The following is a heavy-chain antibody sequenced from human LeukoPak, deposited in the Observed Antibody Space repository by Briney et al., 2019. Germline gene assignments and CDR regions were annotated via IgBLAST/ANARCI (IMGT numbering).Heavy chain of an antibody. CDR1: GFTFSSYG. Sequence: GGTLRLSCAASGFTFSSYGMSWVRQAPGKGLEWVSAISGSGGSTYYADSVKGRFTISRDNAKNSLYLQMNTLRAEDTAVYFCAKSPVSSCRGSFCYPFDYWGQGNLVTVSS. CDR2: ISGSGGST. D-gene: IGHD2-15*01. CDR3: AKSPVSSCRGSFCYPFDY. J-gene: IGHJ4*02. V-gene: IGHV3-23*01.